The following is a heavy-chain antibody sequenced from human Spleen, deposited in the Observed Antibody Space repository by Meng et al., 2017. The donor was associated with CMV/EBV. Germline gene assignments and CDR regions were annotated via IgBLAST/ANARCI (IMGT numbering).Heavy chain of an antibody. D-gene: IGHD2-2*02. J-gene: IGHJ6*02. CDR2: IYSGGSGA. V-gene: IGHV3-23*03. CDR3: ASHPVVPAAIHGVYGMDV. Sequence: GESLKISCSASGFTFNSHAMSWVRQAPGKGLEWVSLIYSGGSGAYYADSVKGRFIISRDNSKNTLYLQMNSLRVEDTAVYYCASHPVVPAAIHGVYGMDVWGQGTTVAVSS. CDR1: GFTFNSHA.